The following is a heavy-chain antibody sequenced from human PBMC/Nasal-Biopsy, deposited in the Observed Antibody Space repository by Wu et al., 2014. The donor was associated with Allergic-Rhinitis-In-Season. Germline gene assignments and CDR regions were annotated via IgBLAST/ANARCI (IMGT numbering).Heavy chain of an antibody. CDR2: IYYSGST. CDR3: ARHRWGRDGYNWL. CDR1: GGSISSYY. V-gene: IGHV4-59*08. Sequence: TLSLTCTVSGGSISSYYWSWIRQPPGKGLEWIGYIYYSGSTNYNPSLKSRVTISVDTSKNQFSLKLSSVTAADTAVYYCARHRWGRDGYNWLWGQGTMVTVSS. D-gene: IGHD5-24*01. J-gene: IGHJ3*01.